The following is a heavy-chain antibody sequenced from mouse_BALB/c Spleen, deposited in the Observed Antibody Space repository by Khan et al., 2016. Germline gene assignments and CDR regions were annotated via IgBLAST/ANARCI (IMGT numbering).Heavy chain of an antibody. D-gene: IGHD2-1*01. CDR2: INTYTGEP. J-gene: IGHJ4*01. CDR3: ARYGNYYAMDY. V-gene: IGHV9-3-1*01. CDR1: GYTFTNYG. Sequence: QIQLVQSGPELKKPGETVKISCKTSGYTFTNYGMNWVKQAPGKGLKWMGWINTYTGEPAYADDFKGRFALSLETSARTAFLLINNLKNEDTATSFCARYGNYYAMDYWCQGTSVTVSS.